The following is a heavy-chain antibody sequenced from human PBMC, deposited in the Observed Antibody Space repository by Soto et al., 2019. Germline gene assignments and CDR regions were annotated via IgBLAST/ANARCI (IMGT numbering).Heavy chain of an antibody. CDR3: ERMGDFWSGPGELDP. J-gene: IGHJ5*02. V-gene: IGHV4-39*01. D-gene: IGHD3-3*01. CDR2: VYYNGSA. Sequence: QLQLRESGPGLVKPSETLSLTCTVSGGSISSSNYYWAWIRQSPGKGLEWIGSVYYNGSAYYNPSLKGRVTISGDTSKNQFSLKLTSVTAADTAVYYCERMGDFWSGPGELDPWGQGTLVTVSS. CDR1: GGSISSSNYY.